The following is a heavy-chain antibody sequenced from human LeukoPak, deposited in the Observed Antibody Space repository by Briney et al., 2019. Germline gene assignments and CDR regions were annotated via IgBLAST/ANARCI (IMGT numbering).Heavy chain of an antibody. Sequence: GGSLRLSCAASGFTLSSYAVSWVRQAPGKGLEWVSTISGSGSNTYYADSVKGRFTISRDNSKSTLYLQMNSLRAEDTAVYYCAKDLGGPAPTPYGMDVWGQGTTVTVSS. CDR3: AKDLGGPAPTPYGMDV. CDR2: ISGSGSNT. CDR1: GFTLSSYA. V-gene: IGHV3-23*01. D-gene: IGHD1-26*01. J-gene: IGHJ6*02.